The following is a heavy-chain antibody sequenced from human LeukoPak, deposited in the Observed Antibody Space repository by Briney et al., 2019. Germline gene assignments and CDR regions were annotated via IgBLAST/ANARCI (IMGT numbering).Heavy chain of an antibody. CDR3: ARGRPTYCGGDCYAVYDY. D-gene: IGHD2-21*02. J-gene: IGHJ4*02. CDR1: GYTFTSYY. V-gene: IGHV1-46*01. CDR2: INPSGGST. Sequence: ASVKVSCKASGYTFTSYYMHWVRQAPGQGLEWMGIINPSGGSTSYAQKFQGRVTMTGDTSTSTVYMELSSLRSEDTAVYYCARGRPTYCGGDCYAVYDYWGQGTLVTVSS.